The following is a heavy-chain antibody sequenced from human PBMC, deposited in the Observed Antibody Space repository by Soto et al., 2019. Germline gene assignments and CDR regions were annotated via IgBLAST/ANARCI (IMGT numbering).Heavy chain of an antibody. D-gene: IGHD4-17*01. CDR2: IWYDGSNK. CDR1: GFTFSSYG. V-gene: IGHV3-33*01. J-gene: IGHJ4*02. CDR3: ARDRDYGGNSGFFDY. Sequence: GGSLRLSCAASGFTFSSYGMHWVRQAPGKGLEWVAVIWYDGSNKYYADSVKGRFTISRDNSKNTLYLQMNSLRAEDTAVYYCARDRDYGGNSGFFDYWGQGTLVTVSS.